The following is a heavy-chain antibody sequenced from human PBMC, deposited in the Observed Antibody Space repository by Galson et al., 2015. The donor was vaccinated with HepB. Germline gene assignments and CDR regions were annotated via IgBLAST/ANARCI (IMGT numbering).Heavy chain of an antibody. CDR2: INPSDDDT. CDR3: ARTAKVGISPYLDY. D-gene: IGHD1-26*01. V-gene: IGHV1-46*01. Sequence: SVKVSCKASGYTFTNYFMHWVRQAPGQGLEWMGIINPSDDDTSYAQKFQGRVTMTRDTSTRTVYMELSSLRSEDTAVYYCARTAKVGISPYLDYWGQGTLVTVSS. CDR1: GYTFTNYF. J-gene: IGHJ4*02.